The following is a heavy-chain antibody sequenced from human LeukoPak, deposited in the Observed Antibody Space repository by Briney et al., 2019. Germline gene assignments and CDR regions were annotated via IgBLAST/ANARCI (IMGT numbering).Heavy chain of an antibody. Sequence: GRSLRLSCAASGFTFDDYAMHWVRQAPRKGVEWVSGISWNSGSTGYADSVKGRFTIPRDNAKNSLYLQMNSLRAEDTALYYCAKSQEPGGYYDSSGYSSWGQGTLVTVSS. V-gene: IGHV3-9*01. CDR3: AKSQEPGGYYDSSGYSS. D-gene: IGHD3-22*01. CDR1: GFTFDDYA. J-gene: IGHJ4*02. CDR2: ISWNSGST.